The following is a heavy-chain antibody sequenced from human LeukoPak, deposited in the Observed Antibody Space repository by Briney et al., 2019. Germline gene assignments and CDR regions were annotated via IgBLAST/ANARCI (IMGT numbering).Heavy chain of an antibody. V-gene: IGHV4-34*01. CDR3: ARDYGSGSSINY. J-gene: IGHJ4*02. CDR2: INHSGST. D-gene: IGHD3-10*01. CDR1: GGSFSGYY. Sequence: SETLSLTCAVYGGSFSGYYWSWLRQPPGKGREWIGEINHSGSTNYNPSLKSRVTISVDTSRNQFSLKLSSVPAADTAVYYCARDYGSGSSINYWGQGTLVTVSS.